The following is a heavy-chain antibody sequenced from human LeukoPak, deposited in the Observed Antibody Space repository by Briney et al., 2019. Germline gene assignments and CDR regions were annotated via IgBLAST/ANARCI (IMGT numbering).Heavy chain of an antibody. Sequence: GESLKISCKGSGYSFTSYWIGWVRQMPGKGLEWMGIIYPGDSDTRYSPSFQGQVTISADKSISTAYLQWSSLKASGTAMYYCARHANYYDSSGYYTTPFDYWGQGTLVTVSS. CDR2: IYPGDSDT. CDR3: ARHANYYDSSGYYTTPFDY. J-gene: IGHJ4*02. V-gene: IGHV5-51*01. CDR1: GYSFTSYW. D-gene: IGHD3-22*01.